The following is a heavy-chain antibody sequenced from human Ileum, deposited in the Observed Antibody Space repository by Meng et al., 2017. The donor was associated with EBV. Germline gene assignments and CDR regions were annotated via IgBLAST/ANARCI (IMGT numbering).Heavy chain of an antibody. CDR2: IYHTGST. D-gene: IGHD2-21*02. CDR3: ARRDTAWFDP. CDR1: GGSITSNSYY. J-gene: IGHJ5*02. Sequence: QLHLQGSDPGLVKPSETLSLTCSVSGGSITSNSYYWGWIRQPPGKGLEWIATIYHTGSTYYNPSLKSRVTISVDTSKNEFSLKVTSVTAADTALYYCARRDTAWFDPWGRGTLVTVSS. V-gene: IGHV4-39*01.